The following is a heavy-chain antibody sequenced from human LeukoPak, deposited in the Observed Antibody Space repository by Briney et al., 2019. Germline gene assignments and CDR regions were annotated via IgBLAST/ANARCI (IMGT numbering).Heavy chain of an antibody. V-gene: IGHV1-18*01. J-gene: IGHJ4*02. CDR1: GYTFSSYH. Sequence: GASVKVSCKASGYTFSSYHVSWVRQAPGQELEWMGWISTYDGNTNYAQNFQGRVAMTTDTSTSTAYMELRSLRSDDTAVYYCARDFATWYFDYWGQGTLVTVSS. D-gene: IGHD2-15*01. CDR3: ARDFATWYFDY. CDR2: ISTYDGNT.